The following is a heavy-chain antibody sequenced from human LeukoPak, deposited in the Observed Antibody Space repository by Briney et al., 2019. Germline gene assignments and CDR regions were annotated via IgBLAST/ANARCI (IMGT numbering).Heavy chain of an antibody. CDR2: IYSSGST. CDR3: ARLEYFKSFDY. V-gene: IGHV3-66*02. Sequence: PGGSLRLSCAASGFTVSNNFMGWVRQAPGKGLDWVSIIYSSGSTYYADSVKGRFTISRDNSKNTLYLQMNSLRAEDTAVYYCARLEYFKSFDYWGQGTLVTVSS. CDR1: GFTVSNNF. D-gene: IGHD3-3*01. J-gene: IGHJ4*02.